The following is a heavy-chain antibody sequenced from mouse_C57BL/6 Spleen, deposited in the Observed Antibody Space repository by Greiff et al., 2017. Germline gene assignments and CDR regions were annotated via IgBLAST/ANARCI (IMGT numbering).Heavy chain of an antibody. J-gene: IGHJ1*03. CDR1: GFTFSSYT. Sequence: EVMLVESGGGLVKPGGSLKLSCAASGFTFSSYTMSWVRQTPEKRLEWVATISGGGGTTYYPDSVKGRFTISRDNAKNTLYLQMSSLRSEDTALYYCARGYYGSSYGWYFDVWGTGTTVTVSS. D-gene: IGHD1-1*01. V-gene: IGHV5-9*01. CDR2: ISGGGGTT. CDR3: ARGYYGSSYGWYFDV.